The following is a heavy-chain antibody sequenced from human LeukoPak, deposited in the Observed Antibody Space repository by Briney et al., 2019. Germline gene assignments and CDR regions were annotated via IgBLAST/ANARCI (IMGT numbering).Heavy chain of an antibody. J-gene: IGHJ4*02. D-gene: IGHD5-24*01. V-gene: IGHV1-46*01. Sequence: ASVKVSCKASGYTFTNYYMHWVRQAPGQGLEWMGIISPTGGSTNYAQKFQGRVTMTRDTSTSTAYMELRSLRSDDTALYYCARVKAGYNTYDYWGQGTLVTVSS. CDR3: ARVKAGYNTYDY. CDR1: GYTFTNYY. CDR2: ISPTGGST.